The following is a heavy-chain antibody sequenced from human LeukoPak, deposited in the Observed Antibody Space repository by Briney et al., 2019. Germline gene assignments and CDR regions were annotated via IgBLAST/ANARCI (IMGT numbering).Heavy chain of an antibody. J-gene: IGHJ5*02. CDR2: IIPILGIA. CDR3: ARGPMAGPFDH. CDR1: GGTFSSYA. V-gene: IGHV1-69*04. Sequence: SVKVSCKASGGTFSSYAISWVRQAPRQGLEWMGRIIPILGIANYAQKFQGRVTITADKSTNTAYMELSSLRSEDTAVYYCARGPMAGPFDHWGQGTLVTVSP. D-gene: IGHD6-19*01.